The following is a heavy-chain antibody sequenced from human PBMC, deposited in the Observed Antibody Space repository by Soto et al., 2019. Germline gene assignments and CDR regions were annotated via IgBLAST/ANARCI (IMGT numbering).Heavy chain of an antibody. Sequence: SETLSLTCTVSGGSISSYYWSWIRQPPGEGLEWIGHIFDSGTTYTNPSLRSQVAISLDTSKNHFSLTLSSVTAADTAVYYCARGPSGDKVHYWGQGALVTVPQ. CDR1: GGSISSYY. CDR3: ARGPSGDKVHY. D-gene: IGHD7-27*01. J-gene: IGHJ4*02. CDR2: IFDSGTT. V-gene: IGHV4-30-4*01.